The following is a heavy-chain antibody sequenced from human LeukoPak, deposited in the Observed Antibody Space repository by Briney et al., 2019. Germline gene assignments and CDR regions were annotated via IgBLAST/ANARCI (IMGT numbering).Heavy chain of an antibody. V-gene: IGHV1-69*13. CDR1: GGTVSSYA. CDR3: ARVHSSSWYSYYYYMDV. D-gene: IGHD6-13*01. Sequence: ASVKVSCKASGGTVSSYAISWVRQAPGQGLEWMGGMIPIFGTANYAQKFQGRVTITADESTSTAYMELSSLRSEDTAVYYCARVHSSSWYSYYYYMDVWGKGTTVTISS. CDR2: MIPIFGTA. J-gene: IGHJ6*03.